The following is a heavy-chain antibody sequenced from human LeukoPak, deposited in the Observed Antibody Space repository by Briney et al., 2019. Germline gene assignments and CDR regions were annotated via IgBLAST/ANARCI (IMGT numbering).Heavy chain of an antibody. J-gene: IGHJ6*03. D-gene: IGHD3-3*01. Sequence: GGTLRLSCAASGFTFSSYGMSWVRQAPGKGLEWVSAISGSGGSTYYADSVKGRFTISRDNAKNSLYLQMNSLRAEDTAVYYCARGTPYYDFWSGYYRPIYYYYMDVWGKGTTVTVSS. V-gene: IGHV3-23*01. CDR3: ARGTPYYDFWSGYYRPIYYYYMDV. CDR2: ISGSGGST. CDR1: GFTFSSYG.